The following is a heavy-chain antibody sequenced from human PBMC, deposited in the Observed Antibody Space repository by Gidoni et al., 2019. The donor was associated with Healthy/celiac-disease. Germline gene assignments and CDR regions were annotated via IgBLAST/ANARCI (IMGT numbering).Heavy chain of an antibody. CDR3: AREKGYSYGWPSGYFDY. CDR1: GFTVSSNY. D-gene: IGHD5-18*01. Sequence: EVQLVESGGGLIQPGGSLRLSCAASGFTVSSNYMSWVRQAPGKGLEWVSVIYSGGSTYYADSVKGRFTISRDNSKNTLYLQMNSLRAEDTAVYYCAREKGYSYGWPSGYFDYWGQGTLVTVSS. V-gene: IGHV3-53*01. J-gene: IGHJ4*02. CDR2: IYSGGST.